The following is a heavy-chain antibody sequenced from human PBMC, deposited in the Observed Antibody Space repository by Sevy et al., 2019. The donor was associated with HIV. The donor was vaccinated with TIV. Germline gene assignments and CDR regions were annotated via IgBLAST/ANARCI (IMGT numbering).Heavy chain of an antibody. Sequence: GGSLRLSCVVSEFIFSDFWMTWVRQTPGKGLEWVAYINHDESHINYLDSVTGRFTISRDNAKNSLYLQMNSLRAEDTGIYYCARDPDWGALDRWGQGTLVTVSS. J-gene: IGHJ5*02. CDR2: INHDESHI. V-gene: IGHV3-7*01. D-gene: IGHD7-27*01. CDR1: EFIFSDFW. CDR3: ARDPDWGALDR.